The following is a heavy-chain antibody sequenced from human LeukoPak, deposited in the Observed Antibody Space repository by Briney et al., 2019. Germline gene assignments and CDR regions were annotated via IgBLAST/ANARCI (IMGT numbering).Heavy chain of an antibody. CDR3: ARGYDYVWGTPSVRY. D-gene: IGHD3-16*01. V-gene: IGHV1-2*02. CDR2: INPNSGGT. Sequence: ASVKVSCKASGYIFTGYYMHWVRQAPGQGLEWMGWINPNSGGTNYAQKFQGRVTMTRDTSISTAYMELSRLRSDDTAVYYCARGYDYVWGTPSVRYWGQGTLVTVSS. CDR1: GYIFTGYY. J-gene: IGHJ4*02.